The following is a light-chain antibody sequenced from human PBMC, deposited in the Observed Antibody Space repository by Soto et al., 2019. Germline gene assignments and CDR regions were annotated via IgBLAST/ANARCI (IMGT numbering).Light chain of an antibody. CDR1: QSVSSN. Sequence: ALTQSPGTLSSSPGERATLSCRASQSVSSNYLAWYQQKPGQAPRLLIYLASNRAAGVPARFSGSGSGTDFTLTISDVEPEDFAVYYCHQRQSWPRTFGQGTKVDIK. V-gene: IGKV3-11*01. J-gene: IGKJ1*01. CDR3: HQRQSWPRT. CDR2: LAS.